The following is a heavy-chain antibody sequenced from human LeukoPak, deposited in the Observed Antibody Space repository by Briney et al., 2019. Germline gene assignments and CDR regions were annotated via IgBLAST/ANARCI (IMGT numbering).Heavy chain of an antibody. CDR3: ARNIISDDSSSHSHVDP. CDR2: IFYGGGT. V-gene: IGHV4-59*11. Sequence: SETLSLTCVVSGDSIISQFWCWSRQPPGKGLGCSGYIFYGGGTSYYPSLKSRVTISMDTSKNQFSLKLSSVTAADTAVYYCARNIISDDSSSHSHVDPWHQAPLVTVSS. D-gene: IGHD6-6*01. CDR1: GDSIISQF. J-gene: IGHJ5*02.